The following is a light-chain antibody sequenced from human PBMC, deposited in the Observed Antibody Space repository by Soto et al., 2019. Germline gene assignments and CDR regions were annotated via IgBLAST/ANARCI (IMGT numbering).Light chain of an antibody. V-gene: IGKV3-20*01. CDR3: QQHGTSPIT. CDR2: GAS. Sequence: ESGLTQSPDALSLSPGETATLSCMASQTVIHNYLAWHQQKPGQTPRLLVYGASSRATGIPDRFSGSGSGTDFTLTISRLEPEDFAVYYCQQHGTSPITFGQGTRLEIK. CDR1: QTVIHNY. J-gene: IGKJ5*01.